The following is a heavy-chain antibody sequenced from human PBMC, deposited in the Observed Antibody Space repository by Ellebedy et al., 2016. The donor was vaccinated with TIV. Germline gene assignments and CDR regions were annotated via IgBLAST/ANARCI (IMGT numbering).Heavy chain of an antibody. D-gene: IGHD3-10*01. CDR2: IYDSGNT. V-gene: IGHV4-31*03. J-gene: IGHJ5*02. CDR3: AREWEGGWSGAWFDP. CDR1: GGSINSDDYY. Sequence: MPSETLSLTCTVSGGSINSDDYYWTWIRKRPGKGLEWIGYIYDSGNTNYNPSLKSRATISVDTSKNQFSLQLSSVTAADTAVYYCAREWEGGWSGAWFDPWGQGTLVTVSS.